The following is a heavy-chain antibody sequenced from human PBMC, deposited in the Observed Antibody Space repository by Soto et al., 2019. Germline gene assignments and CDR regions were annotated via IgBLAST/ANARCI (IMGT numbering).Heavy chain of an antibody. D-gene: IGHD3-10*01. J-gene: IGHJ4*02. CDR1: GFRFEQFV. CDR3: LTDARNGSIDD. V-gene: IGHV3-9*01. CDR2: VSPTGDTV. Sequence: VQVVASGGGLVQPGRSLRLSCAVSGFRFEQFVMHWVRQAPGKGLECVSTVSPTGDTVAYADSVEGRFTVYRDNAKNSLYLQMNSLKGDDTAFYYCLTDARNGSIDDWGQGTLVTVSS.